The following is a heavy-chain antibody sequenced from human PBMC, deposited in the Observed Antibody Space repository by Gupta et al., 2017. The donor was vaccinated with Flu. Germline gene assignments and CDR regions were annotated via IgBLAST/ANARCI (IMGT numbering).Heavy chain of an antibody. CDR2: IIRMFGTA. CDR1: GGTFNRNA. Sequence: QVQLVQSGAEVKKPGSSVKVSCKASGGTFNRNAISWVRQAPGPGLEWMGGIIRMFGTAHYAQKFQGRVTITADESTGTAYMELSSLRSEDTAVYYCATRGGRYCSGGSCYWGFDYWGQGSLVTVSS. D-gene: IGHD2-15*01. J-gene: IGHJ4*02. CDR3: ATRGGRYCSGGSCYWGFDY. V-gene: IGHV1-69*01.